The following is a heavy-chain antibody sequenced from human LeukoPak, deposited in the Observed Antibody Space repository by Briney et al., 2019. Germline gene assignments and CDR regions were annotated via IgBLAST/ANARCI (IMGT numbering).Heavy chain of an antibody. Sequence: PSETLSLTCAVYGGSFSGYYWSWIRQPPGKGLEWIGEINHSGSTNYNPSLKSRVTISVDTSKNQFSLKLSSVTAADTAVYYCARGGITMVRGVMRHMDVWGKGTTVTVSS. J-gene: IGHJ6*03. CDR2: INHSGST. D-gene: IGHD3-10*01. CDR1: GGSFSGYY. V-gene: IGHV4-34*01. CDR3: ARGGITMVRGVMRHMDV.